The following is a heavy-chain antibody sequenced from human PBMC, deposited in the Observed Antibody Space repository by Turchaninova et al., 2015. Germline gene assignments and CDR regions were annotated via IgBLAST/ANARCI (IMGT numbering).Heavy chain of an antibody. Sequence: EVQLVESGGGLVKPGGSMRTACDASGFTCSSYSMNWARQPPGKGLEWVSSISSSSSYIYYADSVKGRFTISRDNAKNSLYLQMNSLRAEDTAVYYCARVKLLNWFDPWGQGTLVTVSS. J-gene: IGHJ5*02. CDR2: ISSSSSYI. CDR3: ARVKLLNWFDP. D-gene: IGHD2/OR15-2a*01. CDR1: GFTCSSYS. V-gene: IGHV3-21*01.